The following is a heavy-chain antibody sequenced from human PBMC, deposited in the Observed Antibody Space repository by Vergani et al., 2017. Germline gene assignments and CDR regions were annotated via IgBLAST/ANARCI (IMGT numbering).Heavy chain of an antibody. CDR2: ISGSGGST. CDR3: AKDVRSGHSYGCFDY. J-gene: IGHJ4*02. V-gene: IGHV3-23*04. CDR1: GFTFSSYS. D-gene: IGHD5-18*01. Sequence: EVQLVESGGGLVQPGGSLRLSCAASGFTFSSYSMNWVRQAPGKGLEWVSAISGSGGSTYYADSVKGRFTISRDNSKNTLYLQMNSLRAEDTAVYYCAKDVRSGHSYGCFDYWGQGTLVTVSS.